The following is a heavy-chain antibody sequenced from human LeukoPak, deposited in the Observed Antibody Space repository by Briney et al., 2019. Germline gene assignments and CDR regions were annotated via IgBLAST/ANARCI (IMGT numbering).Heavy chain of an antibody. V-gene: IGHV4-39*01. CDR1: GGSISSSSYY. D-gene: IGHD3-16*02. Sequence: PSETLSLTCTVSGGSISSSSYYWGWIRQPPGKGLEWIGSIYYSGSTYYNPSLKSRVTISVDTSKNQFSLKLSSVTAADTAVYYFARRGYDYVWGSYRPFDYWGQGTLVTVSS. CDR3: ARRGYDYVWGSYRPFDY. J-gene: IGHJ4*02. CDR2: IYYSGST.